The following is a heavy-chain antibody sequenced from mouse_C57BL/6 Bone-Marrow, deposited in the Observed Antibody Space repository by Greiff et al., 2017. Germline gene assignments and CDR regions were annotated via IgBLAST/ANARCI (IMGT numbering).Heavy chain of an antibody. D-gene: IGHD2-1*01. CDR3: ARLYGNSFDY. CDR1: GFTFTDYY. Sequence: DVKLVESGGGLVQPGGSLSLSCAASGFTFTDYYMSWVRQPPGKALEWLGFIRNKANGYTPEYSASVKGRFTISRDNSQSILYLQMNALRAEDSATYYCARLYGNSFDYWGQGTTLTVSS. CDR2: IRNKANGYTP. J-gene: IGHJ2*01. V-gene: IGHV7-3*01.